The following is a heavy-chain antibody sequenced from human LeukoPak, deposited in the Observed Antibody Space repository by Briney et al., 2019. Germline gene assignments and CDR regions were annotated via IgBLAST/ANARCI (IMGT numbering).Heavy chain of an antibody. D-gene: IGHD6-19*01. J-gene: IGHJ6*03. CDR3: AKDVSPSSGWHSLGYYYYYYYMDV. Sequence: GGSLRLSCAASGFTFDDYAMHWVRQAPGKGLEWVSLISGDGGSTYYADSVKGRFTISRDNSKNSLYLQMNSLRTEDTALYYCAKDVSPSSGWHSLGYYYYYYYMDVWGKGTTVTVSS. V-gene: IGHV3-43*02. CDR2: ISGDGGST. CDR1: GFTFDDYA.